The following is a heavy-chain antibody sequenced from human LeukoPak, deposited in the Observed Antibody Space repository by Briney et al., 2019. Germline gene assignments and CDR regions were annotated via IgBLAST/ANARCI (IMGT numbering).Heavy chain of an antibody. CDR2: ISAYNGNT. CDR3: ARDASSGLFDY. J-gene: IGHJ4*02. Sequence: RASVKVSCKASGYTFTSYGISWVRQAPGQGLEGMGWISAYNGNTNYAQKLQGRVTMTTDTSTSTAYMELRSLRSDDTAVYYCARDASSGLFDYWGQGTLVTVSS. D-gene: IGHD6-25*01. V-gene: IGHV1-18*04. CDR1: GYTFTSYG.